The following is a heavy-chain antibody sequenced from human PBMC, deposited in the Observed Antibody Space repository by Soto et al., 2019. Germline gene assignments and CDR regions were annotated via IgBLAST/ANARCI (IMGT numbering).Heavy chain of an antibody. CDR1: GGTFITYI. CDR2: ISPMVGIA. Sequence: QVQLVQSGAEVKKPGSSVRVSCKASGGTFITYIISWVRQAPGQGLEWMGRISPMVGIAIYAQKFQGRIAITADKSTSIAYLEVTSLRNEDTAVYYCARLASGSYDYWGQGTLITVSS. CDR3: ARLASGSYDY. V-gene: IGHV1-69*02. D-gene: IGHD1-26*01. J-gene: IGHJ4*02.